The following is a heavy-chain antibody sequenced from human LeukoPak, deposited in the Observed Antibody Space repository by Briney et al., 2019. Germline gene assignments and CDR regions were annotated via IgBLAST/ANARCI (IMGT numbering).Heavy chain of an antibody. Sequence: PGGSLRLSCAASVFTLNNYWMTWVRQAPGEGLKWVANIKQGGSRKHYVDSVEGRFTISRDNARNSLYLQMNSLRAEDTAVYYCARDLSNKILTTYYDVFDIWGQGTLVTVSS. CDR2: IKQGGSRK. CDR3: ARDLSNKILTTYYDVFDI. CDR1: VFTLNNYW. D-gene: IGHD3-9*01. J-gene: IGHJ3*02. V-gene: IGHV3-7*03.